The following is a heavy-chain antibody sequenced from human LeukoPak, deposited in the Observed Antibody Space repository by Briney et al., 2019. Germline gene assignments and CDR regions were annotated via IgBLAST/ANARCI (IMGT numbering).Heavy chain of an antibody. V-gene: IGHV4-4*02. J-gene: IGHJ5*02. CDR1: GGSISSGNW. CDR2: VYHSGYT. CDR3: ARDQGLNT. Sequence: SETLSLTCAVSGGSISSGNWWSWVRQPPGKGLEWIGEVYHSGYTNYNPSLKSRVTISLDKSKNQFSLNLSSVTAADTAVYYCARDQGLNTWGQGTLVTVSS.